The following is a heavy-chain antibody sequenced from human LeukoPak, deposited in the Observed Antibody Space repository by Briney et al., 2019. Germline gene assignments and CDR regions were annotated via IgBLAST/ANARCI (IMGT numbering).Heavy chain of an antibody. J-gene: IGHJ4*02. CDR3: AKGHSAYGTGFDF. D-gene: IGHD5-12*01. CDR1: GITFSTFA. Sequence: PGGSLRLSCAASGITFSTFAMTWVRQAPGRGLECVSVISGGGDRTYYAESVKGRFTISRDNSKNTLYLQMNSLRAEDTAVYYCAKGHSAYGTGFDFWGQGTLVTVSS. CDR2: ISGGGDRT. V-gene: IGHV3-23*01.